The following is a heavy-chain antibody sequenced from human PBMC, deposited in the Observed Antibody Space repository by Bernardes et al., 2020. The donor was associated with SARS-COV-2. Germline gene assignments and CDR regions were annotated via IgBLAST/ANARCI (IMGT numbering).Heavy chain of an antibody. Sequence: GGSLRLSRAASGFTFSSYSMNWVRQAPGKGLEWVSSISSSSSYIYYADSVKGRFTISRDNAKNSLYLQMNSLRAEDTAVYYCARGASHDYGRPGWFDPWGQGTLVTVSS. CDR1: GFTFSSYS. CDR2: ISSSSSYI. CDR3: ARGASHDYGRPGWFDP. D-gene: IGHD4-17*01. V-gene: IGHV3-21*01. J-gene: IGHJ5*02.